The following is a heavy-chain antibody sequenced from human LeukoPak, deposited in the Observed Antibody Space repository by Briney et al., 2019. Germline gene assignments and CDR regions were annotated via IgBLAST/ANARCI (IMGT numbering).Heavy chain of an antibody. J-gene: IGHJ4*02. CDR3: ARSGGYSHGWPFDY. Sequence: GESLKISXKGSGYSFSSYWIGWVRQMPGKGLEWMGIIYPGDSDTIYSPSFQGQVTISADKSITIAYLQWSSLKASDTAMYYCARSGGYSHGWPFDYWGQGTLVTVSS. V-gene: IGHV5-51*01. CDR1: GYSFSSYW. D-gene: IGHD5-18*01. CDR2: IYPGDSDT.